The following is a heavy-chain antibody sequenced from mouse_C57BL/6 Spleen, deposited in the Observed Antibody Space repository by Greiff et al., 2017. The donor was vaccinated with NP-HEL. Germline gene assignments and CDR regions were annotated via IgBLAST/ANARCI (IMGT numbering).Heavy chain of an antibody. CDR2: INYDGSST. CDR3: ARGGITTVVPYWYFDV. V-gene: IGHV5-16*01. Sequence: EVHLVESEGGLVQPGSSMKLSCTASGFTFSDYYMAWVRQVPEKGLEWVANINYDGSSTYYLDSLKSRFIISRDNAKNILYLQMSSLKSEDTATYYCARGGITTVVPYWYFDVWGTGTTVTVSS. J-gene: IGHJ1*03. D-gene: IGHD1-1*01. CDR1: GFTFSDYY.